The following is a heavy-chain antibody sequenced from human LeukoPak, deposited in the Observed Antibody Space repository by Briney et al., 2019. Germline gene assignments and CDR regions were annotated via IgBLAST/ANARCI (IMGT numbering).Heavy chain of an antibody. J-gene: IGHJ5*02. D-gene: IGHD3-10*01. Sequence: GGALRLSCAASGFPFSSYWMTWVRPAPGKGLEWVANIKSDGSEKYYVDSVKGRFTISRDNAKSSLYLQMNSLRAEDTAVYYCATEHYYGSGRLDPWGQGTLVTVSS. CDR2: IKSDGSEK. CDR3: ATEHYYGSGRLDP. CDR1: GFPFSSYW. V-gene: IGHV3-7*03.